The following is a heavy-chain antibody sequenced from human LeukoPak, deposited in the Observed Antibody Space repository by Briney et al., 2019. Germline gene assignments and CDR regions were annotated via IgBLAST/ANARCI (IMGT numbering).Heavy chain of an antibody. CDR1: GFTFSTYI. J-gene: IGHJ1*01. D-gene: IGHD4-23*01. Sequence: PGGSLRLSCAASGFTFSTYIMNWVRQAPGKGLEWISYIGNSDTITYYADSVKGRFTISRDNAKNSLYLQMNSLRAEDTAVYYCARDGTVAYWGQGTLVTVSS. V-gene: IGHV3-48*04. CDR3: ARDGTVAY. CDR2: IGNSDTIT.